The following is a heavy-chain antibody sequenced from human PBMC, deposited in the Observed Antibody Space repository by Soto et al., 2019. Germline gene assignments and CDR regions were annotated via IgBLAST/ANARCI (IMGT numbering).Heavy chain of an antibody. V-gene: IGHV4-34*01. J-gene: IGHJ6*02. CDR1: GGSFSGYY. Sequence: PSETLSLTCAVYGGSFSGYYWSWIRQPPGKGLEWIGEINHSGSTNYNPSLKSRVTISVDTSKNQFSLKLSSVTAADTAVYYCARGHVEMAIFYYYYGMDVWGQGTTVTVSS. D-gene: IGHD2-21*01. CDR2: INHSGST. CDR3: ARGHVEMAIFYYYYGMDV.